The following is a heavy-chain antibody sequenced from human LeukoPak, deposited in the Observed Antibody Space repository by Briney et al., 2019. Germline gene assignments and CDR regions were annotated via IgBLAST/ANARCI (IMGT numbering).Heavy chain of an antibody. D-gene: IGHD6-13*01. CDR3: ARERTGGSSWYNDAFDI. CDR1: GFTFSSYG. Sequence: GGSLRLSCASSGFTFSSYGMHWVRQAPGNGLEWVAVIWYDVSNKYYADSVKGRFTISRDNSKNTLYLQMSSLRAEDTAVYYCARERTGGSSWYNDAFDIWGQGTMVTVSS. V-gene: IGHV3-33*01. J-gene: IGHJ3*02. CDR2: IWYDVSNK.